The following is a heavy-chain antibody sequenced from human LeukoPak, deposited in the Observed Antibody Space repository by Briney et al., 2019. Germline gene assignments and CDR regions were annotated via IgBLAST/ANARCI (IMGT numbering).Heavy chain of an antibody. CDR2: IYYSGST. CDR1: GGSISSYY. D-gene: IGHD1-26*01. J-gene: IGHJ4*02. CDR3: AREMGGSYPNYFDY. Sequence: SETLSLTCTVSGGSISSYYWSWIRQPPGKGLEWIGYIYYSGSTNYNPSLKSRVTISVDTSKNQFSLKLSSVTAADTAVYYCAREMGGSYPNYFDYWGQGTLVTVSS. V-gene: IGHV4-59*01.